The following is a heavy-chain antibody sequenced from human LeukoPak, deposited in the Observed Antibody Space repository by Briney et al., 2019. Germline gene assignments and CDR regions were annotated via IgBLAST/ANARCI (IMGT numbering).Heavy chain of an antibody. CDR1: GFTFSSYS. CDR2: ISSSSSYI. D-gene: IGHD6-6*01. J-gene: IGHJ3*02. CDR3: ARDLVSHSSSSWWIDAFDI. Sequence: PGGSLRLSCAASGFTFSSYSMNWVRQAPGKGLEWVSSISSSSSYIYYADSVKGRFTISRDNAKNSLYLQMNSLRAEDTAVYYCARDLVSHSSSSWWIDAFDIWGQGTMVTVSS. V-gene: IGHV3-21*01.